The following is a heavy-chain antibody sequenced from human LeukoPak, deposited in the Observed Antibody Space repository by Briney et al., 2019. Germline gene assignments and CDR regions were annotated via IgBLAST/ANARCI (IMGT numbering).Heavy chain of an antibody. J-gene: IGHJ4*02. CDR1: GFTFSSYA. CDR2: ISGSGGST. D-gene: IGHD6-19*01. V-gene: IGHV3-23*01. Sequence: PGGSLRLSCAASGFTFSSYAMSWVRQAPGKGLEWVSAISGSGGSTYYADSVKGRFTISRDNSKNTLYLQMNSLRAEDTAVYYCASWGSLAVAPRPDYWGQGTLVTVSS. CDR3: ASWGSLAVAPRPDY.